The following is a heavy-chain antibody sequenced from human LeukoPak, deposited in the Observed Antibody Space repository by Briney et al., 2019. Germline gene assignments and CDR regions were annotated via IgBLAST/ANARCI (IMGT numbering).Heavy chain of an antibody. CDR1: GFTFSSYG. CDR2: IWYDGSNK. D-gene: IGHD6-6*01. V-gene: IGHV3-33*06. Sequence: GGSLRLSCAASGFTFSSYGMHWVRQAPGKGLEWVAVIWYDGSNKYYADSVKGRFTISRDNSKNTLYLQMNSLRAEDTAVYYCAKDQEYSSSSPIDYWGQGTLVTVSS. CDR3: AKDQEYSSSSPIDY. J-gene: IGHJ4*02.